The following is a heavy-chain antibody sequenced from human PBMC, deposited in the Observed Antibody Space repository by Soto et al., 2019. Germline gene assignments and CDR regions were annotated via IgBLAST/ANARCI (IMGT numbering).Heavy chain of an antibody. CDR3: ARGGYYYDSSGYRHDFDY. Sequence: SVKVSCKSSGGTFSSYAISWVLQAPGQGLEWMGGIIPIFGTANYAQKFQGRVTITADESTSTAYMELSSLRSEDTAVYYCARGGYYYDSSGYRHDFDYWGQGTLVTVS. D-gene: IGHD3-22*01. CDR1: GGTFSSYA. J-gene: IGHJ4*02. CDR2: IIPIFGTA. V-gene: IGHV1-69*13.